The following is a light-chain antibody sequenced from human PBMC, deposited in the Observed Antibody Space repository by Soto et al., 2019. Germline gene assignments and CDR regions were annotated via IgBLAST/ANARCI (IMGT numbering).Light chain of an antibody. V-gene: IGKV3-15*01. CDR2: GAS. CDR3: QQYHNWPPT. Sequence: EIVMTQSPATLSVSPGERVTLSCRASQRVSQSVSSKLAWYQQKPGRAPRLLIHGASTRATGIPARFSGSGSGTEFTLTISSLQSEDLAVYFCQQYHNWPPTFGQGTKVDIK. CDR1: QRVSQSVSSK. J-gene: IGKJ1*01.